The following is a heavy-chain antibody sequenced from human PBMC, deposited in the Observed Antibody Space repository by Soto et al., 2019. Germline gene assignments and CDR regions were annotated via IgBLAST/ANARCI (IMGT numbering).Heavy chain of an antibody. J-gene: IGHJ5*02. D-gene: IGHD5-12*01. CDR1: GYTFTSYY. CDR2: INPSGGST. CDR3: AIKGARYSAGFDP. V-gene: IGHV1-46*03. Sequence: ASVKVSCKASGYTFTSYYMHWVRQAPGQGLEWMGIINPSGGSTGYAQKFQDRVTMTRDTSTSTVYMELSSLRSEDTAVYYCAIKGARYSAGFDPWGQGTLVTVSS.